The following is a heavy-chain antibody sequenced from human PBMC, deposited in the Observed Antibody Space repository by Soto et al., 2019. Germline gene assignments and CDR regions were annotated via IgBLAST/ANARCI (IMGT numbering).Heavy chain of an antibody. J-gene: IGHJ4*02. V-gene: IGHV1-18*01. CDR2: INVYNGNT. CDR3: ARDTSRGEYDY. Sequence: QVQLVQSGAEVKKPGASVKVSCKASGYTFTSYGISWVRQAPGQGLEWLGWINVYNGNTNYAQKLQDRVTMTTDTSTSTAYLDLRSLRSDDTAVYFCARDTSRGEYDYRCQGTLVTVSS. CDR1: GYTFTSYG. D-gene: IGHD3-10*01.